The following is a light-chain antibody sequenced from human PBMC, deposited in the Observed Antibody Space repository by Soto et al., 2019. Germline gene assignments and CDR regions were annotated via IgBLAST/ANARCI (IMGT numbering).Light chain of an antibody. CDR2: VES. CDR1: QSVSSSY. J-gene: IGKJ1*01. V-gene: IGKV3-20*01. Sequence: EIVLTQSPGTLSLSPGERATLSGRASQSVSSSYLAWYQQKPGQAPRLLIYVESSRATGIPDRFSGSGSGTDFTLTISRLEPEDFAVYYCQQYGSSPWTFGQGTKVEIK. CDR3: QQYGSSPWT.